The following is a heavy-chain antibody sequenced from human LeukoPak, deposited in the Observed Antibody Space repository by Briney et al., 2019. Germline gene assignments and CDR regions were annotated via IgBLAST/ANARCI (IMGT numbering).Heavy chain of an antibody. J-gene: IGHJ4*02. CDR1: GYTFTSYA. CDR2: ISAYNGRT. D-gene: IGHD6-13*01. Sequence: ASVKVSCKASGYTFTSYAITWVRQAPGQGLEWMGWISAYNGRTNYAQNLQDRVTLTIDTSTSTAYMELRSLKSDDTAVYFCARCESGSSWPWELGNNWGQGIPVTVSS. V-gene: IGHV1-18*01. CDR3: ARCESGSSWPWELGNN.